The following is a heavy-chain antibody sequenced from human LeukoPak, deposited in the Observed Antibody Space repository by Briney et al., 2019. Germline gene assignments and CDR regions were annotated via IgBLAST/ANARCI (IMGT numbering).Heavy chain of an antibody. CDR1: GYTFTGYY. Sequence: ASVKVSFKASGYTFTGYYMHWVRQAPGQGREWMGWINPNSGGTNYAQKFQGRVTMTRDTSISTAYMELSRLRSDDTAVYYCARVAVCTSCYTEHFDYWGQGTLVTVSS. CDR3: ARVAVCTSCYTEHFDY. CDR2: INPNSGGT. V-gene: IGHV1-2*02. J-gene: IGHJ4*02. D-gene: IGHD2-2*02.